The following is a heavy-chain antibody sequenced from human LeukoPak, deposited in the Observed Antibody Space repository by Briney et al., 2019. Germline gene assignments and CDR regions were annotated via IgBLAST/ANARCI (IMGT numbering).Heavy chain of an antibody. CDR2: IYYSGST. CDR3: ARDRSDYYGMDV. J-gene: IGHJ6*02. D-gene: IGHD3-3*01. Sequence: PSQTLSRTSTVSGCSISSGGYYWSWIRQHPGKGLEWIGYIYYSGSTYYNPSLKSRVTISVDTSNNQFSLKLSSVTAADTAVYYCARDRSDYYGMDVWGQGTTVTVSS. CDR1: GCSISSGGYY. V-gene: IGHV4-31*03.